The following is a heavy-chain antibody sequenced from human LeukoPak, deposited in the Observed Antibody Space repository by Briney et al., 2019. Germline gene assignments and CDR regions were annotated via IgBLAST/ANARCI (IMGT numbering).Heavy chain of an antibody. J-gene: IGHJ4*02. Sequence: PGGSLRLSCAVSGITLSNYGMSWVRQAPGKGLEWVAGISDSGGSTNYADSVKGWFTISRDNPKNTLYLQMNSLRAEGTAVYFCAKRGIVIRAVIIVGFHKEAYYFDYWGQGALVTVSS. V-gene: IGHV3-23*01. D-gene: IGHD3-10*01. CDR1: GITLSNYG. CDR3: AKRGIVIRAVIIVGFHKEAYYFDY. CDR2: ISDSGGST.